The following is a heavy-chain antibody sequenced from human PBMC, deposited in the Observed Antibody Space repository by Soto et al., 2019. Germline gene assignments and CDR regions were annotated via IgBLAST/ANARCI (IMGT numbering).Heavy chain of an antibody. CDR1: GGSFSGYY. J-gene: IGHJ6*02. V-gene: IGHV4-34*01. CDR3: ARGKRPTYSSGWYGYYYGMDV. CDR2: INHSGST. Sequence: SETLSLTCAVYGGSFSGYYWSWIRQPPGKGLEWIGEINHSGSTNYNPSLKSRVTISVDTSKNQFSLKLSSVTAADTAVYYCARGKRPTYSSGWYGYYYGMDVWGQGTTVIVSS. D-gene: IGHD6-19*01.